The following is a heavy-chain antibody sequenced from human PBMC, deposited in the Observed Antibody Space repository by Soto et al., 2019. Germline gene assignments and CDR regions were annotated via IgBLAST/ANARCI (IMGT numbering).Heavy chain of an antibody. D-gene: IGHD1-26*01. Sequence: SVKVSCKASGYTFTHFYITWVLQAPGQGLEWMGWIIPIFGTSNYAQKFQGRVTITADESTSTAYMELSSLRSEDTAVYYCARVIVGATQRRNYYYGMDVWGQGTTVTVSS. CDR2: IIPIFGTS. V-gene: IGHV1-69*13. J-gene: IGHJ6*02. CDR1: GYTFTHFY. CDR3: ARVIVGATQRRNYYYGMDV.